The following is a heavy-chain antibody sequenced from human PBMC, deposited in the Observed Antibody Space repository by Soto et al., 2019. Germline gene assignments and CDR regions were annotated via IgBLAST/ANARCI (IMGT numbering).Heavy chain of an antibody. CDR3: ARDGDGRMTTNPYYYNGMDV. Sequence: PGESLKISCKGSGYSFTTYWIGWVRQMPGKGLEWMGIIYPGNSDTRYSPSSQGQVTISADKSISTAYLQWSSLKASDTAMYYCARDGDGRMTTNPYYYNGMDVWGPGTTVTVSS. V-gene: IGHV5-51*01. CDR1: GYSFTTYW. CDR2: IYPGNSDT. J-gene: IGHJ6*02. D-gene: IGHD4-4*01.